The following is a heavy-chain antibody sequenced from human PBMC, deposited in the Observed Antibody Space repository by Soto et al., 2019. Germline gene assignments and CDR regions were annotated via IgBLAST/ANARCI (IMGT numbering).Heavy chain of an antibody. D-gene: IGHD3-22*01. CDR3: AKGKPYDSSGYRPAHFDY. CDR2: ISGSGGST. CDR1: GFTFSSYA. V-gene: IGHV3-23*01. J-gene: IGHJ4*02. Sequence: LRLSCAASGFTFSSYAISWVRQAPGKGLEWVSAISGSGGSTYYADSVKGRFTISRDNSKNTLYLQMNSLRAEDTAVYYCAKGKPYDSSGYRPAHFDYWGQGTLITVSS.